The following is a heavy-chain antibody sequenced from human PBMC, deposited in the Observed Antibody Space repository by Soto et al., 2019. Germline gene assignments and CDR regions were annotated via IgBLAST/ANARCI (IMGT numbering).Heavy chain of an antibody. CDR2: ISYDGSNK. J-gene: IGHJ1*01. Sequence: PGGSLRLSCAASGFTFSNYAMHWVRQAPGKGLEWVAVISYDGSNKYYADSVKGRFTISRDNSKNTLYLQMNSLRAEDTAVYYCARVRSSSSRAEYFQHWGQGTLVTVSS. CDR3: ARVRSSSSRAEYFQH. V-gene: IGHV3-30-3*01. D-gene: IGHD6-6*01. CDR1: GFTFSNYA.